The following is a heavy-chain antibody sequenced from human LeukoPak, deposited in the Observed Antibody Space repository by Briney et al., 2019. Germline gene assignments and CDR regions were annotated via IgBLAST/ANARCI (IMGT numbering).Heavy chain of an antibody. CDR2: MNPNSGNT. CDR3: ARRYYDFWSGYPVNYYYYMDV. D-gene: IGHD3-3*01. J-gene: IGHJ6*03. CDR1: GYTFTSYD. Sequence: ASVTVSYKASGYTFTSYDINWVRQATGQGLEGMGWMNPNSGNTGYPQKFQGRVTITRNTSISTAYVELSSLRSEDTAVYYCARRYYDFWSGYPVNYYYYMDVWGKGTTVTVSS. V-gene: IGHV1-8*03.